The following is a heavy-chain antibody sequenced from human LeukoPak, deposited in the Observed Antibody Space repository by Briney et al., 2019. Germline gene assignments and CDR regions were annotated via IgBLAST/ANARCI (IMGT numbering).Heavy chain of an antibody. Sequence: SETLSLTCTVSGGSVSSGSYYWSWIRQPPGKGLEWIGYIYYSGSTNYNPSLKSRVTISVDTSKNQSSLKLSSVTAADTAVYYCARDCKSIAVAGDYGMDVWGKGTTVTVSS. J-gene: IGHJ6*04. CDR2: IYYSGST. D-gene: IGHD6-19*01. V-gene: IGHV4-61*01. CDR3: ARDCKSIAVAGDYGMDV. CDR1: GGSVSSGSYY.